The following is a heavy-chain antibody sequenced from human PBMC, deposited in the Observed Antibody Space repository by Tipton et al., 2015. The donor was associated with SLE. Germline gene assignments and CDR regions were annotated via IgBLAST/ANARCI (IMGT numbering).Heavy chain of an antibody. V-gene: IGHV4-39*07. CDR2: INYSGTT. D-gene: IGHD1-7*01. Sequence: TLSLTCTVSGGSISTSSYYWAWIRQPPGKGLECIGNINYSGTTSYNPSLKSRVTMSVDTSRSQFSLTLSSVTAADTAIYYCARWNFVTMTGGFDIWGQGTTFTVSS. CDR1: GGSISTSSYY. CDR3: ARWNFVTMTGGFDI. J-gene: IGHJ3*02.